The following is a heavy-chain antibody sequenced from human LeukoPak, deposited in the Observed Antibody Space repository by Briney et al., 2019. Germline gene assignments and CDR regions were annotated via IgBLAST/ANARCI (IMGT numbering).Heavy chain of an antibody. CDR1: VGSFSGYY. J-gene: IGHJ6*04. V-gene: IGHV4-34*01. Sequence: SETLSLTCAVYVGSFSGYYWSWIRQPPGKGLEWIGEIHHSGSTNYNPSLKSRVTISVDTSKNQFSLKLSSVTAADTAVYYCARGNYEYVWGGIDDWGKGTTVTISS. CDR3: ARGNYEYVWGGIDD. CDR2: IHHSGST. D-gene: IGHD3-16*01.